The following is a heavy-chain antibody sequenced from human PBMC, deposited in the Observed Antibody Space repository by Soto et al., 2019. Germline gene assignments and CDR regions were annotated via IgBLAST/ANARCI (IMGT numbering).Heavy chain of an antibody. CDR1: GYTFTTFD. CDR2: MNPNSGNT. CDR3: ARDHCTTTNCYTSIYYYGMDV. V-gene: IGHV1-8*01. J-gene: IGHJ6*02. D-gene: IGHD2-2*02. Sequence: GASVKVSFKASGYTFTTFDINWVRQATGQGLEWVGWMNPNSGNTGYAQKFQGRVTMTRNTSISTAYMELGSLRSEDTAVYFCARDHCTTTNCYTSIYYYGMDVWGQGTTVTVSS.